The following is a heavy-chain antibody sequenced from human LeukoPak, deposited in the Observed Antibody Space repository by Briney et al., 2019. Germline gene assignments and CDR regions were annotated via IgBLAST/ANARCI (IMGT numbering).Heavy chain of an antibody. CDR2: ISYDGSNK. V-gene: IGHV3-30*03. CDR3: AHTPWFGELLHPFDY. J-gene: IGHJ4*02. CDR1: GFTFSSYG. Sequence: GGSLRLSCAASGFTFSSYGMHWVRQAPGKGLEWVAVISYDGSNKYYADSVKGRFTISRDNSKNTLYLQMNSLRAEDTAVYYCAHTPWFGELLHPFDYWGQGTLVTVSS. D-gene: IGHD3-10*01.